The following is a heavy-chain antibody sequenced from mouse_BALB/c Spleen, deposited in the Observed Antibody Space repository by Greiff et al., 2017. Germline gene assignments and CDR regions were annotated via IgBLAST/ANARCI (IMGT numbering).Heavy chain of an antibody. CDR1: GYTFTSYW. CDR2: INPSTGYT. J-gene: IGHJ3*01. V-gene: IGHV1-7*01. CDR3: ARESYYGSSPWFAY. Sequence: VKLVESGAELAKPGASVKMSCKASGYTFTSYWMHWVKQRPGQGLEWIGYINPSTGYTEYNQKFKDKATLTADKSSSTAYMQLSSLTSEDSAVYYCARESYYGSSPWFAYWGQGTLVTVSA. D-gene: IGHD1-1*01.